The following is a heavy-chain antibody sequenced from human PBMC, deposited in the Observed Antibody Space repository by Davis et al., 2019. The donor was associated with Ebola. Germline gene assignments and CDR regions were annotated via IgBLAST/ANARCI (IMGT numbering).Heavy chain of an antibody. CDR1: GFSFGNYA. CDR3: AKYPSFYYAAGSNWFDP. J-gene: IGHJ5*02. D-gene: IGHD3-10*01. Sequence: PGGSLRLSCAASGFSFGNYAMSWVRQAPGKGPEWVSATSGSGATKYYADSVKGRFYISRDNSKNTLFLQMNSLRVEDTALYYCAKYPSFYYAAGSNWFDPWGRGTLVTVSS. V-gene: IGHV3-23*01. CDR2: TSGSGATK.